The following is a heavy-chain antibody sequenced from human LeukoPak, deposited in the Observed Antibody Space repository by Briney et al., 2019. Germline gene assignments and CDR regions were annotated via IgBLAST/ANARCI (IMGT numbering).Heavy chain of an antibody. V-gene: IGHV1-69*13. Sequence: ASVKVSCKASGGTFSSYAISWVRQAPGQGLEWMGGITPIFGTANYAQKFQGRVTITADESTSTAYMELSSLRSEDTAVYYCAREGGYDPPTFDYWGQGTLVTVSS. CDR1: GGTFSSYA. CDR3: AREGGYDPPTFDY. J-gene: IGHJ4*02. CDR2: ITPIFGTA. D-gene: IGHD5-12*01.